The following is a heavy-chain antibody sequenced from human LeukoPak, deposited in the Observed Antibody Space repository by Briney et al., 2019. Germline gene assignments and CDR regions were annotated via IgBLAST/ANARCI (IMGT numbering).Heavy chain of an antibody. CDR1: GFTFSSYG. Sequence: PGGSLRLSCAASGFTFSSYGMHWVRQAPGKGLEWVAVIWYDGSNKYYADSVKGRFTISRDNSKNTLYLQMNSLRAEDTAVYYCARQLNYYYYYMDVWGKGTTVTVSS. J-gene: IGHJ6*03. D-gene: IGHD1-1*01. CDR2: IWYDGSNK. CDR3: ARQLNYYYYYMDV. V-gene: IGHV3-33*01.